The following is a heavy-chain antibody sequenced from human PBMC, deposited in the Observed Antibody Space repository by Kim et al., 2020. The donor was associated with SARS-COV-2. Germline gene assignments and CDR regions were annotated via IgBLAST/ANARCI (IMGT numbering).Heavy chain of an antibody. Sequence: GGSLRLSCAASGFTFSSYWMSWVRQAPGKGLEWVANIKQDGSEKYYVDSVKGRFTISRDNAKNSLYLQMNSLRAEDTAVYYCARDPYYYGSGSYGIPWFDPWGQGTLVTVSS. D-gene: IGHD3-10*01. CDR1: GFTFSSYW. CDR2: IKQDGSEK. V-gene: IGHV3-7*01. CDR3: ARDPYYYGSGSYGIPWFDP. J-gene: IGHJ5*02.